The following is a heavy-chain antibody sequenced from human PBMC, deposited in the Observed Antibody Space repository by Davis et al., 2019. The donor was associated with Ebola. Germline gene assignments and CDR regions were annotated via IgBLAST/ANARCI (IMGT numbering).Heavy chain of an antibody. J-gene: IGHJ4*02. D-gene: IGHD2-2*01. CDR3: ASSVPRHYYFDY. V-gene: IGHV4-38-2*01. CDR2: IYHSGST. CDR1: GYSISSGYY. Sequence: SETLSLTCAVSGYSISSGYYWGWIRQPPGKGLEWIGSIYHSGSTYYNPSLKSRVTISVDTSKNQFSLKLSSVTAADTAVYYCASSVPRHYYFDYWGQGTLVTVSS.